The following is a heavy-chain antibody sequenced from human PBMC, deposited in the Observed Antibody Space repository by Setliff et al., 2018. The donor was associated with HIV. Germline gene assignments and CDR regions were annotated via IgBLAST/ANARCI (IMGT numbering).Heavy chain of an antibody. J-gene: IGHJ4*02. CDR1: GGSISSLY. Sequence: SETLSLTCSVSGGSISSLYWSWIRQPPGKGLEWIGSIHYSGTTNYNPSLKSRLTISIDTSKTQFSLKLSSLTAADTAVYYCASAGPYCGDDCPYNWGQGTLVTVSS. D-gene: IGHD2-21*02. CDR2: IHYSGTT. CDR3: ASAGPYCGDDCPYN. V-gene: IGHV4-59*11.